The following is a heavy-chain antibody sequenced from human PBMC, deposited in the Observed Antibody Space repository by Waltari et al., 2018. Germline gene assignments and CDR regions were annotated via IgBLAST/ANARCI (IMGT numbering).Heavy chain of an antibody. V-gene: IGHV3-7*01. Sequence: EVQLVESGGGLVQPGGSLRLSCAASGFTFSSYWMRWFRQAPGKGLEWVANIKQDGSEKYYVDSVKGRFTISRDNAKNSLYLQMNSLRAEDTAVYYCARDLRYSSSWFFDYWGQGTLVTVSS. J-gene: IGHJ4*02. CDR3: ARDLRYSSSWFFDY. D-gene: IGHD6-13*01. CDR1: GFTFSSYW. CDR2: IKQDGSEK.